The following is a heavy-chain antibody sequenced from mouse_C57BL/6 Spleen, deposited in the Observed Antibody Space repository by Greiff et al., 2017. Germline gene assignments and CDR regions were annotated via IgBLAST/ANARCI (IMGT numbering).Heavy chain of an antibody. Sequence: LQESGAELVRPGASVTMSCKASGYTFTSYKMHWVKQTPMHGLEWIGAIYPGTGDTSYNQKFKGKATLTVDKSSSTAYMELSSLTSEDSAVYCWTRRCDGRAGYAMGYWGRGTSVTVSS. CDR1: GYTFTSYK. D-gene: IGHD1-1*01. J-gene: IGHJ4*01. V-gene: IGHV1-12*01. CDR2: IYPGTGDT. CDR3: TRRCDGRAGYAMGY.